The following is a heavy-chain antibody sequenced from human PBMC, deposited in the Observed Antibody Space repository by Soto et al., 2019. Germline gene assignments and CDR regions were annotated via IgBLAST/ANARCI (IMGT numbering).Heavy chain of an antibody. CDR3: SRGSFYFENSGYYYVD. J-gene: IGHJ4*02. D-gene: IGHD3-22*01. CDR1: GGSILGSSYY. Sequence: PSETLSLTCTVSGGSILGSSYYWGWIRQPPGKGLEWIGSKYYTGTTYYSPSLQSRVTISFDTSKNQVSLRLTSVTAADTAVYFCSRGSFYFENSGYYYVDWGQGALVTVSS. CDR2: KYYTGTT. V-gene: IGHV4-39*01.